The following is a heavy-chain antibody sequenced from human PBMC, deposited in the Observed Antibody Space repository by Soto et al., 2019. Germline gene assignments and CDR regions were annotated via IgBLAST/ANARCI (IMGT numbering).Heavy chain of an antibody. CDR2: INAGNGNT. CDR1: GYTFTSYA. Sequence: QVPLVQSGAEVKKPGASVKVSCKASGYTFTSYAMHWVRQAPGQRLEWMGWINAGNGNTKYSQKFQGRVTITRDTSASTAYMELSSLRSEDTAVYYCARLTFGGESPHDYWGQGTLVTVSS. J-gene: IGHJ4*02. V-gene: IGHV1-3*01. CDR3: ARLTFGGESPHDY. D-gene: IGHD3-16*01.